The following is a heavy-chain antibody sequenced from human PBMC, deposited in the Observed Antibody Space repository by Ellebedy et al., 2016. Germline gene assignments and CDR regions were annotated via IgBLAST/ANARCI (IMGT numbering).Heavy chain of an antibody. CDR1: GYTFTGYY. CDR2: INPNSGGT. Sequence: ASVKVSXKASGYTFTGYYMHWVRQAPGQGLEWMGWINPNSGGTNYAQKFQGRVTMTRDTSISTAYMELSRLRSDDTAVYYCARVLVATPLDAFDIWGQGTMVTVSS. J-gene: IGHJ3*02. CDR3: ARVLVATPLDAFDI. V-gene: IGHV1-2*02. D-gene: IGHD5-12*01.